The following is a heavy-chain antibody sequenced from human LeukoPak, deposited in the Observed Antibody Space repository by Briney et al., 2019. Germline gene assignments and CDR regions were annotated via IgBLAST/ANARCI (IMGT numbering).Heavy chain of an antibody. V-gene: IGHV1-8*01. Sequence: GASVKASCNISGDTFTTYDINWVRQATGQGLEWMGWMNPKSGNTVYAQKFQGRLTLTRDISISTAYMELSSLRSEDTAVYFCARAITIFDYYYMDVWGKGTTVTVSS. CDR2: MNPKSGNT. CDR1: GDTFTTYD. J-gene: IGHJ6*03. D-gene: IGHD3-3*01. CDR3: ARAITIFDYYYMDV.